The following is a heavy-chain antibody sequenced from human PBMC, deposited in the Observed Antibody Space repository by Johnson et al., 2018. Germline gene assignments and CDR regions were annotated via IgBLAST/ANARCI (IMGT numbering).Heavy chain of an antibody. CDR2: TPKKADGDTT. V-gene: IGHV3-72*01. D-gene: IGHD3-10*01. J-gene: IGHJ6*02. CDR1: GFTVSDHY. CDR3: ARRGLLSNAMDV. Sequence: QLVQSGGGLVQPGGSLRLSCAASGFTVSDHYMDWVRQAPGKGLEWVGRTPKKADGDTTEHAASVKSRFTISRDESQNSLYLQMNSLKTEDTAVYYCARRGLLSNAMDVWGQGTTVTVS.